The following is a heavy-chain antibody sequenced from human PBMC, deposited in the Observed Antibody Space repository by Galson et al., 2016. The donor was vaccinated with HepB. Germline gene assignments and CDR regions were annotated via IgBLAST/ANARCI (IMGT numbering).Heavy chain of an antibody. D-gene: IGHD6-13*01. CDR2: IRSKTDGGTT. CDR1: GFTFGDYA. J-gene: IGHJ4*02. V-gene: IGHV3-15*01. Sequence: SLRLSCAASGFTFGDYAMSWVRQAPGKGLEWVGRIRSKTDGGTTDYGAPVKGRITISRDDSKNTLYLQINNLKTEDTAVYYCTTVGIALPNTDHWGQGTVVTVSS. CDR3: TTVGIALPNTDH.